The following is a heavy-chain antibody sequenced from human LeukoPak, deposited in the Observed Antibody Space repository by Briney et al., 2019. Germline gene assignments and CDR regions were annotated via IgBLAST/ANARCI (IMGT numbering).Heavy chain of an antibody. CDR3: ARDCSGGSCYYYYGMDV. J-gene: IGHJ6*02. CDR1: GFTFSRNG. Sequence: GGSLRLSCAASGFTFSRNGMHWVRQAPGKGLEWVSVIYSGGSTYYADSVKGRFTISRDNSKDTLYLQMNSLRAEDTAVYYCARDCSGGSCYYYYGMDVWGQGTTVTVSS. CDR2: IYSGGST. D-gene: IGHD2-15*01. V-gene: IGHV3-66*01.